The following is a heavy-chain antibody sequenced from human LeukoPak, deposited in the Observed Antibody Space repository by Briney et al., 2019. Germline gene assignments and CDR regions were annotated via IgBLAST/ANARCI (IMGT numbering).Heavy chain of an antibody. V-gene: IGHV3-11*01. CDR3: ASEVVVVPDYYYYGLDV. Sequence: GSLRLSCVASGFTFSDYYMTWIRQAPGEGLEYISHISRSGSSLYYGDSVTGRFTISRDNAKNSLFLQMNSLRVEDPAVYYCASEVVVVPDYYYYGLDVWGQGTTVTVSS. J-gene: IGHJ6*02. CDR2: ISRSGSSL. CDR1: GFTFSDYY. D-gene: IGHD2-2*01.